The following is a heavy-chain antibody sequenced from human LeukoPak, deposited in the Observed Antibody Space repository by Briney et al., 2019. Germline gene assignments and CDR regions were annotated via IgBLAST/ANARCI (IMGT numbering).Heavy chain of an antibody. V-gene: IGHV4-59*12. CDR2: IYYSGST. CDR1: GGSISSEN. J-gene: IGHJ2*01. CDR3: ARVVPAAPYGGWYFDL. D-gene: IGHD2-2*01. Sequence: SETLSLTCTVSGGSISSENWSWIRQPPGKGLEWIGYIYYSGSTYYNPSLKSRVTMSVDTSKNQFSLKLSSVTAADTAVYYCARVVPAAPYGGWYFDLWGRGTLVTVSS.